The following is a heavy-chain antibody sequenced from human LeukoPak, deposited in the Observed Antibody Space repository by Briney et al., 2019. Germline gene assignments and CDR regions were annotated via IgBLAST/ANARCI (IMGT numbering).Heavy chain of an antibody. Sequence: SQTLSLTCTISGDSVSSNTVAWNWVRQSPSRGLEWLGRTLYRSKWYNDYAVPVKSRITINPDTSKNKFSLQLASVTPEDTAVYFCARGQRNDLDTWGLGTMVTVSS. J-gene: IGHJ3*02. CDR2: TLYRSKWYN. CDR3: ARGQRNDLDT. CDR1: GDSVSSNTVA. V-gene: IGHV6-1*01. D-gene: IGHD3-16*01.